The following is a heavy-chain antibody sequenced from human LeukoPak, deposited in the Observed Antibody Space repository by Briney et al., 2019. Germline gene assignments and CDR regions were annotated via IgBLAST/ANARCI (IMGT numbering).Heavy chain of an antibody. J-gene: IGHJ6*02. CDR3: ANILLGGYCSGGSCYGAYRYYYYGMDV. Sequence: GGSLRLSCAASGFVFRSYAMSWVRQAPGKGLEWVSGISSSGGSTYYADSVKGRFTISRDNSKNTLYLQMNSLGAEDTAVYYCANILLGGYCSGGSCYGAYRYYYYGMDVWGQGTTVTVSS. V-gene: IGHV3-23*01. CDR2: ISSSGGST. CDR1: GFVFRSYA. D-gene: IGHD2-15*01.